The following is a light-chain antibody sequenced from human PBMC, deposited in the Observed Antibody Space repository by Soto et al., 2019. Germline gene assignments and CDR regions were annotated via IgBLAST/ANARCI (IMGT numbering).Light chain of an antibody. CDR3: DSYTSSSTLVV. CDR2: EVS. V-gene: IGLV2-14*01. CDR1: SSDVGGSKY. J-gene: IGLJ1*01. Sequence: QSALTQPASVSGSPGQSITISCTGTSSDVGGSKYVSWYQQHPGKAPKLMIYEVSNRPSGVSNRFSGSKSGNTASLTISGLQAEDEADYYCDSYTSSSTLVVFGTGTKLTVL.